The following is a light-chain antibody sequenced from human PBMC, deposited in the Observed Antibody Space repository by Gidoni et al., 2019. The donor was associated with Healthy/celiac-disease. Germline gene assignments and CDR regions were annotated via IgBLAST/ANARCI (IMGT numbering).Light chain of an antibody. Sequence: ELVLTQSPGTLSLSPGERATLSCRASQSVSSSYLAWYQQKPGQAPRLLIYGASSRATGIPDRFSGSGSGTDFTLTISRLEPEDFAVYYCQQYGSSPPYTFXXXTKLEIK. CDR2: GAS. J-gene: IGKJ2*01. V-gene: IGKV3-20*01. CDR1: QSVSSSY. CDR3: QQYGSSPPYT.